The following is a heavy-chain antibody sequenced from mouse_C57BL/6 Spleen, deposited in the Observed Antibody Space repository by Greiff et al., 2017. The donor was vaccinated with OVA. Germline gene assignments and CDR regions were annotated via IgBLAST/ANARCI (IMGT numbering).Heavy chain of an antibody. CDR2: INPNNGGT. Sequence: EVQLQQSGPELVKPGASVKMSCKASGYTFTDSNMHWVKQSHGKSLEWIGYINPNNGGTSSNQKFKGKATLTVNKSSITAYMELRSLTSEDSAVYYWARDYCSSYGGYAMDYWGQGTSVTVSS. CDR3: ARDYCSSYGGYAMDY. J-gene: IGHJ4*01. V-gene: IGHV1-22*01. D-gene: IGHD1-1*01. CDR1: GYTFTDSN.